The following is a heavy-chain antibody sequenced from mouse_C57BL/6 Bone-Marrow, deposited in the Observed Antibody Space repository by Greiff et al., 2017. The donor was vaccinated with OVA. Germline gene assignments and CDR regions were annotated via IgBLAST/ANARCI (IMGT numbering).Heavy chain of an antibody. CDR2: IDPSDSYT. D-gene: IGHD1-1*01. Sequence: VQLQQPGAELVKPGASVKLSCKASGYTFTSYWMQWVKQRPGQGLEWIGEIDPSDSYTNYNQKFKGKATLTVDTSSSTAYMQLSSLTSEDSAVYYCACYYYGSSYGYFDYWGQGTTLTVSS. J-gene: IGHJ2*01. V-gene: IGHV1-50*01. CDR3: ACYYYGSSYGYFDY. CDR1: GYTFTSYW.